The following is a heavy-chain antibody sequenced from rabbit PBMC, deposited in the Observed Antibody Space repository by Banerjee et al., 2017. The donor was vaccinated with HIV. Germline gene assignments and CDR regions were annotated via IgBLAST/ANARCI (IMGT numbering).Heavy chain of an antibody. CDR2: IDPVFGST. D-gene: IGHD4-1*01. J-gene: IGHJ4*01. V-gene: IGHV1S47*01. CDR3: ARIAYSSGRGASL. CDR1: GFDFSSYA. Sequence: QEQLKESGGGLVQPGGSLKLSCKASGFDFSSYAMIWVRQAPGKGLEWIGYIDPVFGSTYYASWVNGRFTISSDNAQNTLYLQLKSLTAADTAMYFCARIAYSSGRGASLWGPGTLVTVS.